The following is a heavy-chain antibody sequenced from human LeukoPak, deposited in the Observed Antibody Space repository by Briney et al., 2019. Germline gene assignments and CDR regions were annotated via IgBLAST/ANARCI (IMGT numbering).Heavy chain of an antibody. Sequence: SGGSLRLSCAASGFTFSSYWMHWVRHAPGKGLVWVSRINSDGSSTSYADSVKGRFTISRDNAKNTLYLQMNSLRAEDTAVYYCARDAVANYYGSGSPIDAHFDYWGQGTLVTVSS. D-gene: IGHD3-10*01. CDR3: ARDAVANYYGSGSPIDAHFDY. J-gene: IGHJ4*02. V-gene: IGHV3-74*01. CDR1: GFTFSSYW. CDR2: INSDGSST.